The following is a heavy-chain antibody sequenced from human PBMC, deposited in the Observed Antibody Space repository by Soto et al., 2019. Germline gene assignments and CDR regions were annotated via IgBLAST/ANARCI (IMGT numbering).Heavy chain of an antibody. CDR1: GGNFSSHG. J-gene: IGHJ5*02. V-gene: IGHV3-53*01. D-gene: IGHD1-20*01. CDR3: ARDGYNPYWFAT. CDR2: IYNDGNT. Sequence: SCKASGGNFSSHGISWVRQAPGKGLEWVSIIYNDGNTYYADSVRGRFTISRDNSKNTLSLQMNRLRAEDTAVYYCARDGYNPYWFATWGQGTLVTVSS.